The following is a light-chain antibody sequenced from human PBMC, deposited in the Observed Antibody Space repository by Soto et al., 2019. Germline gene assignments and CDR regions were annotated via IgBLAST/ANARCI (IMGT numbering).Light chain of an antibody. J-gene: IGLJ1*01. CDR2: DVS. Sequence: QSALTQPASVSGSPGQSITISCTGTNSDVGGYNYVSWYQQHPGKAPKIMIYDVSNRPSGVSNRFSGSKSGNTASLTISGLQAEDEADYYCSSYTSSSTLLYVFGTGTKLTVL. CDR3: SSYTSSSTLLYV. V-gene: IGLV2-14*01. CDR1: NSDVGGYNY.